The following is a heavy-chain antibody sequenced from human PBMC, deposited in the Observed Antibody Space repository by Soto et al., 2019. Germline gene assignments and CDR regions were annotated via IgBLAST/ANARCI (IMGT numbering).Heavy chain of an antibody. CDR1: GFTFSSYG. D-gene: IGHD4-17*01. J-gene: IGHJ6*02. CDR3: AKERRDYGYYYYGMDV. V-gene: IGHV3-30*18. Sequence: QVQLVESGGGVVQPGRSLRLSCAASGFTFSSYGMHWVRQAPGKGLEWVAVISYDGSNKYYADSVKGRFTISRDNSKNTMYLQMNSQRAEDTAVYYCAKERRDYGYYYYGMDVWGRGTTVTVSS. CDR2: ISYDGSNK.